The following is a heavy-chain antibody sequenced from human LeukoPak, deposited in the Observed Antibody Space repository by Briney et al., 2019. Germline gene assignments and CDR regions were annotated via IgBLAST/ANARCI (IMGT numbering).Heavy chain of an antibody. CDR3: ARVDYGDYGFDY. V-gene: IGHV3-66*01. CDR2: IYSGGST. D-gene: IGHD4-17*01. J-gene: IGHJ4*02. CDR1: GFTVSSNY. Sequence: GGSLRLSCAASGFTVSSNYMSWACQAPGKGLEWVSVIYSGGSTYYADSVKGRFTISRDNSKNTLYLQMNSLRAEDTAVYYCARVDYGDYGFDYWGQGTLVTVSS.